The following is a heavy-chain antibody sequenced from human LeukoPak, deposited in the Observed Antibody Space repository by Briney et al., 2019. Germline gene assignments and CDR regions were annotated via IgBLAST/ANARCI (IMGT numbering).Heavy chain of an antibody. CDR2: IYTSGST. J-gene: IGHJ4*02. Sequence: ETLSLTCTVSGGSISYFYWSWIRQPAGKGLEWIGRIYTSGSTYYTPSLKSRVTISVDTSKTQFSLKLSSVTAADTAVYYCARHSTSWSPSPDYWGQGTLVIVSS. V-gene: IGHV4-4*07. CDR1: GGSISYFY. D-gene: IGHD2-2*01. CDR3: ARHSTSWSPSPDY.